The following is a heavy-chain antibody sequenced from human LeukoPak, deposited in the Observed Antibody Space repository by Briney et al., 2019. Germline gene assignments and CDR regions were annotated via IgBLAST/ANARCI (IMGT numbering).Heavy chain of an antibody. J-gene: IGHJ4*02. V-gene: IGHV6-1*01. CDR3: ATSVNWGYHY. Sequence: SQTLSLTCAISGDSVSTSSAGWHWIRQSPSRGLEWLGRTYYRSKWYNNYAVPVKSRITINPDTSKNQFSLQLNSVTPEDTAVYYCATSVNWGYHYWGQGTLVTVSS. D-gene: IGHD7-27*01. CDR1: GDSVSTSSAG. CDR2: TYYRSKWYN.